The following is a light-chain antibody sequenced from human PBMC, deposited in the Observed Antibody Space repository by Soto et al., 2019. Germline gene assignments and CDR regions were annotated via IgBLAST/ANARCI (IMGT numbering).Light chain of an antibody. CDR1: SSDVGGYNY. V-gene: IGLV2-8*01. J-gene: IGLJ2*01. CDR3: SSYAGSNNLI. Sequence: QSVLTQPPSASGSPGQSVTISCTGTSSDVGGYNYVSWYHQHPGKAPKLMIYEVTKRPSGVPDRFSGSKSGNTASLTVSGLQPEDEAIYYCSSYAGSNNLIFGGGTKLTVL. CDR2: EVT.